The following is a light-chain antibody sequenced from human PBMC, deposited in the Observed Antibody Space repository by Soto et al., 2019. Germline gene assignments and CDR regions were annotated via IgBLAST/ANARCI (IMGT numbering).Light chain of an antibody. CDR3: QKYNTAPLT. Sequence: DIQMTQSPSTLSASEGDRVTISCRASQSVSIWLAWYQQKPGRAPKLLIYAASTLQSGVPSRFSGSGSATDFTLSITSLHPEDVATYYCQKYNTAPLTFGGGTKVDIK. CDR1: QSVSIW. J-gene: IGKJ4*01. V-gene: IGKV1-27*01. CDR2: AAS.